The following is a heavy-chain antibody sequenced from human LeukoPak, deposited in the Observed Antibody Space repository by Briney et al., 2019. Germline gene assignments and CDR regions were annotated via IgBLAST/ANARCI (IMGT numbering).Heavy chain of an antibody. J-gene: IGHJ6*03. CDR2: ISSSGSTI. Sequence: GGSLRLSCAASGFTFSSHGMNWVRQAPGKGLEWVSYISSSGSTIYYADSVKGRFTISRDNAKNSLYLQMNSLRAEDTAVYYCAKVLGSAAAGKWGYYYYYMDVWGKGTTVTISS. V-gene: IGHV3-48*03. CDR3: AKVLGSAAAGKWGYYYYYMDV. D-gene: IGHD6-13*01. CDR1: GFTFSSHG.